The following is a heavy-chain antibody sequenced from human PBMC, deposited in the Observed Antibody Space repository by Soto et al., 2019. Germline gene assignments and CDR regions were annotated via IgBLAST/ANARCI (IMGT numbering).Heavy chain of an antibody. CDR2: IYHSGST. Sequence: QVQLQESGPRLAKPSQTLSHTCTVSGGSISSGDSYWSWIRQPPGKGLEWIGNIYHSGSTYYHPSLTRRGTVSVETSKNQLSLEWSAVAAAHTAVYYCARAGGGDYYGSGSYKWLANYWGKGTLVTVSS. CDR1: GGSISSGDSY. V-gene: IGHV4-30-4*01. J-gene: IGHJ4*02. CDR3: ARAGGGDYYGSGSYKWLANY. D-gene: IGHD3-10*01.